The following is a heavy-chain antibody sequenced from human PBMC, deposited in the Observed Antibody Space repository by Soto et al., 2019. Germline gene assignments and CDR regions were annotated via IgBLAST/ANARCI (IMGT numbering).Heavy chain of an antibody. V-gene: IGHV3-21*01. J-gene: IGHJ4*02. CDR2: ISSSSSYI. CDR1: GFTFSSYS. D-gene: IGHD1-1*01. CDR3: AGLEHDFDY. Sequence: EVQLVESGGGLVKPGGSLRLSCAAPGFTFSSYSMNWVRQAPGKGLEWVSSISSSSSYIYYADSVKGRFTISRDNAKNSLYLQMNSLRAEDTAVYYCAGLEHDFDYWGQGTLVTVSS.